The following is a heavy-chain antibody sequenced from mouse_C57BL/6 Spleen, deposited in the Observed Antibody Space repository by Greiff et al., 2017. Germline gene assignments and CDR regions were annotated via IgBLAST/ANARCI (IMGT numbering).Heavy chain of an antibody. CDR2: INPSNGGT. Sequence: QVQLLQPGTELVKPGASVKLSCTASGYTFTSYWMHWVKQRPGQGLEWIGNINPSNGGTKYNQKFKDKATLTVDKSSSTAYMQLSSLTSEDSAVYYCARITTVGAPHFDDWGPSTTLTVAT. V-gene: IGHV1-53*01. D-gene: IGHD1-1*01. CDR3: ARITTVGAPHFDD. J-gene: IGHJ2*01. CDR1: GYTFTSYW.